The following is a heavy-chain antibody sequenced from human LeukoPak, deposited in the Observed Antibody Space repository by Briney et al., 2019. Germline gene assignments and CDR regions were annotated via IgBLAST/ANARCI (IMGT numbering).Heavy chain of an antibody. D-gene: IGHD2/OR15-2a*01. CDR3: ARGLYNNQSKYRKRGDAFDI. CDR1: GGSFSGYY. CDR2: INHSGST. J-gene: IGHJ3*02. Sequence: PSETLSLTCAVYGGSFSGYYWSWIRQPPGKGLEWIGEINHSGSTNYNPSLKSRVTISVDTSKNQFSLKLSSVTAADTAVYYCARGLYNNQSKYRKRGDAFDIWGQGTMVTVSS. V-gene: IGHV4-34*01.